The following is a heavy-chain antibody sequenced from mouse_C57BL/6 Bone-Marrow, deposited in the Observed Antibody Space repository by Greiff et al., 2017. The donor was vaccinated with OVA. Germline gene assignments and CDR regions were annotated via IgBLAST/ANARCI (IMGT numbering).Heavy chain of an antibody. CDR2: INPSTGGT. Sequence: EVQLQQSGPELVKPGASLKISCKASGSSFTGYYMNWVKQSPEKSLELIGEINPSTGGTTYNQKFKAKATLTVDKSSSTADMQLKSLTSEDSAVYYCASQAYYSNYGFANWGQGTLVTVTA. V-gene: IGHV1-42*01. CDR1: GSSFTGYY. D-gene: IGHD2-5*01. J-gene: IGHJ3*01. CDR3: ASQAYYSNYGFAN.